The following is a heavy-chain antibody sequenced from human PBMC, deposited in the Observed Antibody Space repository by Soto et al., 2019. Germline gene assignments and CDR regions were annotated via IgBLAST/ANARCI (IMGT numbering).Heavy chain of an antibody. D-gene: IGHD6-6*01. J-gene: IGHJ4*02. CDR2: ISAYNGKT. Sequence: QVQLVQSGPEVKESGAPVKVSCKTSGYTFSDFGISWVRQAPGQGLEWMGWISAYNGKTDYAQKFQARVTITKDTSTSTVFMELRSLRYDDTAIYYCARDRSSSDYWGQGTLVTVSS. CDR1: GYTFSDFG. CDR3: ARDRSSSDY. V-gene: IGHV1-18*01.